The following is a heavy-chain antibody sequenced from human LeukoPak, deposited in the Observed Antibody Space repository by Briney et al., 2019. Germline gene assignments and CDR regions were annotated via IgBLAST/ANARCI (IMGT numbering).Heavy chain of an antibody. CDR1: GFTFSSYA. CDR2: ISGSGGNT. V-gene: IGHV3-23*01. CDR3: AKDKGYGYNPYYYYGMDV. Sequence: GSLRLSCAASGFTFSSYAMSWVRQAPGKGLEWVSAISGSGGNTYYADSVKGRFTISRDNSKNTLYLQMNSLRAEDTAVYYCAKDKGYGYNPYYYYGMDVWGQGTTVTVSS. D-gene: IGHD5-18*01. J-gene: IGHJ6*02.